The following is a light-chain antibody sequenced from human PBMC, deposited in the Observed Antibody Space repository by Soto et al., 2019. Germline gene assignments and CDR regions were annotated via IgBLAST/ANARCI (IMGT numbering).Light chain of an antibody. V-gene: IGKV3-11*01. J-gene: IGKJ4*01. CDR1: QSISTY. CDR3: QQRSNWPPP. Sequence: EIVLTQSPATLSLSPGERATLSCRASQSISTYLAWYQQKPGQAPRLLINDASKRATGIPARFGGSGSGTDFTLTISSLEPEDFAVYYCQQRSNWPPPFGGGTKVEIK. CDR2: DAS.